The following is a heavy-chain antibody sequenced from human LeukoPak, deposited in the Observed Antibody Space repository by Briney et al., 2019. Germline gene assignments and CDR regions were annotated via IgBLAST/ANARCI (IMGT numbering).Heavy chain of an antibody. CDR2: MNPNSGNT. CDR3: ARIARHNAGSAFDY. Sequence: ASVKVSCKASGYTFTGYYMHWVRQATGQGLEWMGWMNPNSGNTGYAQKFQGRVTITRNTSISTAYMELSSLRSDDTAVYYCARIARHNAGSAFDYWGQGTLVTVSS. J-gene: IGHJ4*02. CDR1: GYTFTGYY. D-gene: IGHD1-1*01. V-gene: IGHV1-8*03.